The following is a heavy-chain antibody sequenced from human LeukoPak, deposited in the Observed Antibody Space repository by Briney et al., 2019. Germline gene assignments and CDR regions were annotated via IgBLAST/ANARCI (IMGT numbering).Heavy chain of an antibody. V-gene: IGHV3-66*01. CDR2: IYSGGST. J-gene: IGHJ4*02. CDR3: ARDGYYGSGSYRY. D-gene: IGHD3-10*01. Sequence: GGSLRLSCTVSGFTVSSNSMSWVRQAPGKGLEWVSVIYSGGSTYYADSVKGRFTISRDNSKNTLYLQMNSLRAEDTAVYYCARDGYYGSGSYRYWGQGTLVTVSS. CDR1: GFTVSSNS.